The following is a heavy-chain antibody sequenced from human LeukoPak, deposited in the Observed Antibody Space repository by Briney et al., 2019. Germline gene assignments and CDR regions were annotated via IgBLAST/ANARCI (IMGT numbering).Heavy chain of an antibody. CDR1: GYTFTSYY. CDR3: ATSVIVLMVYANDAFDI. Sequence: GASVKVSCKASGYTFTSYYMHWVRQAPGQGLEWMGIINPSGGSTSYAQKFQGRVTMTRDTSTSTVYMELSSLRSEDTAVYYCATSVIVLMVYANDAFDIWGQGTMVTVSS. J-gene: IGHJ3*02. D-gene: IGHD2-8*01. V-gene: IGHV1-46*01. CDR2: INPSGGST.